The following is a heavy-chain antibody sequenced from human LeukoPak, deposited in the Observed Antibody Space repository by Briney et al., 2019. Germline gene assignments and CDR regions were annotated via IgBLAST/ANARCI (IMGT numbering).Heavy chain of an antibody. Sequence: GGSLRLSCAASGFTLSSYAMSWVRQAPGKGLEWVSCISGSGGSTYYADSVKGRITISRDNSKNTLYLQMNSLRAEDTAVYYCANYRQSITAAGNSREFADYWGQGTLVTVSS. V-gene: IGHV3-23*01. CDR1: GFTLSSYA. CDR3: ANYRQSITAAGNSREFADY. D-gene: IGHD6-13*01. CDR2: ISGSGGST. J-gene: IGHJ4*02.